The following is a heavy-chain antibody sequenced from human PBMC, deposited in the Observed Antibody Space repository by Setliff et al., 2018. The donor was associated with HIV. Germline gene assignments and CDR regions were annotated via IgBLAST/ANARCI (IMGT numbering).Heavy chain of an antibody. CDR3: AKSPNRYSPLDWFDP. Sequence: SLRLSCAASGFTLDDYAMHWVRQAPGKGLEWVAGISWNSGSIGYADSVKGRFTISRDNAKNSLYLQMNSLRSEETALYYCAKSPNRYSPLDWFDPWGQGTLVTVSS. V-gene: IGHV3-9*01. CDR1: GFTLDDYA. J-gene: IGHJ5*02. D-gene: IGHD5-18*01. CDR2: ISWNSGSI.